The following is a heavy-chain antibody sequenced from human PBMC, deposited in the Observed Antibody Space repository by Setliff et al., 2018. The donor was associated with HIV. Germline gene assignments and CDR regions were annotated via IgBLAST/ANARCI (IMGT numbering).Heavy chain of an antibody. Sequence: SETLSLTCTVSGGSISSGFYYWSWIRQPDGKGLEWIGRIYTTGSTNYNPSLKSRVTISVDTSKNQFSLKLSSVTAADTAVYYCATYYYDSSGYQVDAFDIWGQGTMVTVSS. V-gene: IGHV4-61*02. CDR1: GGSISSGFYY. J-gene: IGHJ3*02. CDR2: IYTTGST. D-gene: IGHD3-22*01. CDR3: ATYYYDSSGYQVDAFDI.